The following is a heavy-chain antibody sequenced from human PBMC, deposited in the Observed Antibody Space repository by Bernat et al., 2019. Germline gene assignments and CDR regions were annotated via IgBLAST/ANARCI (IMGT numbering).Heavy chain of an antibody. CDR3: GKGTDTWSDGIDK. CDR2: IWSDGNYE. J-gene: IGHJ3*02. Sequence: QVHLVESWGGVVQPGRSLRLSCAASGFTFSSYCMHWVRQAPGKGLEWLAVIWSDGNYEYYAESLKGRFTISRDNPKNTLYLQMNNLRHEDTALYFCGKGTDTWSDGIDKWGQETMVAVSS. CDR1: GFTFSSYC. V-gene: IGHV3-33*06. D-gene: IGHD3-16*01.